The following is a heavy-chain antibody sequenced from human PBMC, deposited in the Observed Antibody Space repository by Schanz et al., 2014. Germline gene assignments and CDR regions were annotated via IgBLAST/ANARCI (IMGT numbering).Heavy chain of an antibody. D-gene: IGHD4-17*01. Sequence: QVQLQESGPGLVKPSQTLSLTCTVSGGSVSSGGDYWSWIRQHPGKCLEWIGFISYSGSTYYNPSLKSRVTMSVDTSKNQFALNLSSATAADTAVYYCARDRGNGDLPGDIWGQGTMVTVSS. J-gene: IGHJ3*02. V-gene: IGHV4-31*03. CDR2: ISYSGST. CDR1: GGSVSSGGDY. CDR3: ARDRGNGDLPGDI.